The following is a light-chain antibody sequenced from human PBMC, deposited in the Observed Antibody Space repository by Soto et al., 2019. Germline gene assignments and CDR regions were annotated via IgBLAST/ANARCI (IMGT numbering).Light chain of an antibody. CDR3: QQYFSTPQLT. V-gene: IGKV4-1*01. J-gene: IGKJ4*01. CDR1: QSVLSSSNNKNY. CDR2: WAS. Sequence: DILMTQSPDSLAVSLGERATINCKSSQSVLSSSNNKNYLAWYQQKPGQPPKLLIYWASIRQSGVPDRFSGSGSGTDFTLTISSLQAEDVAVYYCQQYFSTPQLTFGGGTKVEIK.